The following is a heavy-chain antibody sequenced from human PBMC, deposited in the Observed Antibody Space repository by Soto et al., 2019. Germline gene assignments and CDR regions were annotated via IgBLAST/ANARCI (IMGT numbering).Heavy chain of an antibody. Sequence: GGSLRLSCAASGFTFSNAWMSWVRQAPGKGLEWVGRIKSKTDGGTTNYAAPVKGRFTISRDESKNTRYMQRNSLKTEDTAVYYWTTDVGGSISPNPFDYWGQGTLVTVSS. CDR3: TTDVGGSISPNPFDY. V-gene: IGHV3-15*01. CDR2: IKSKTDGGTT. D-gene: IGHD2-2*01. J-gene: IGHJ4*02. CDR1: GFTFSNAW.